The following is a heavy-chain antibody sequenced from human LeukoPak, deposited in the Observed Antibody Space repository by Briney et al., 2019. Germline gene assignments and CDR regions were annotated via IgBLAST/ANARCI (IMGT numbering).Heavy chain of an antibody. CDR2: IRFDGSEK. CDR1: GFTLSNYG. CDR3: AREATNHSSGYYYHY. V-gene: IGHV3-30*02. J-gene: IGHJ4*02. D-gene: IGHD3-22*01. Sequence: GGSLRLSCAASGFTLSNYGMHWVRQAPGKGLEWVAFIRFDGSEKYDADSVQGRFTVSRDISNNTLYLQMDSLRPEDTAVYYCAREATNHSSGYYYHYWGQGTLVTVSS.